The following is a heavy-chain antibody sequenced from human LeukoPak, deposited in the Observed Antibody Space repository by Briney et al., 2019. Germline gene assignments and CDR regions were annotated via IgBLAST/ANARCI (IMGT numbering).Heavy chain of an antibody. J-gene: IGHJ4*02. V-gene: IGHV3-48*03. CDR3: ARDYNFDY. Sequence: GRSLRLSCAASGFTFSSYEMTWVRQAPGKGLEWISYISSSGSAIYYADSVKGRFTISRDNAKNSLYLQMNSLRAEDTAVYYCARDYNFDYWGQGTLVTVSS. CDR1: GFTFSSYE. CDR2: ISSSGSAI.